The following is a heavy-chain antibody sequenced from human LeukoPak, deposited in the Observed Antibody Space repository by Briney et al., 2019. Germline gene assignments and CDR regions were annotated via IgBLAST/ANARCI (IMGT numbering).Heavy chain of an antibody. CDR2: INTNTGNP. CDR1: GYTFTSYA. D-gene: IGHD2-15*01. J-gene: IGHJ5*02. CDR3: ARGRGGGSYPLGFVPNWFDP. V-gene: IGHV7-4-1*02. Sequence: GASVKVSCKASGYTFTSYAMNWVRQAPGQGLEWMGWINTNTGNPTYAQGFTGRFVFSLDTSVSTAYLQISSLKAEDTAVYYCARGRGGGSYPLGFVPNWFDPWGQGTLVTVSS.